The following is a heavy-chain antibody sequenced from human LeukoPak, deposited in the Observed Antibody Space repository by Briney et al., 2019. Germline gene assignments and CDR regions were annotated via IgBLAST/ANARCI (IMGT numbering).Heavy chain of an antibody. CDR3: ARDYSLGMSYFDC. Sequence: SETLSLTCTVSGGSISSYYWSWIRQPPGKGLEWIGYIYYSGSTNYNPSLKSRVTISVDTSKNQFSLKLSSVTAADTAVYYCARDYSLGMSYFDCWGQGTLVTVSS. CDR2: IYYSGST. J-gene: IGHJ4*02. V-gene: IGHV4-59*01. CDR1: GGSISSYY. D-gene: IGHD7-27*01.